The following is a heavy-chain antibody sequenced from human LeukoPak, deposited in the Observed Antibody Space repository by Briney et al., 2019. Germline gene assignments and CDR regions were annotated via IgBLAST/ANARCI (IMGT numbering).Heavy chain of an antibody. Sequence: GGSLRLSCAASGFTFSSYAMSWVRQAPGKGLEWVSAISGSGGSTYYADSVKGRFTISRDNSKNALYLQMNSLRAEDTAVYYCAVSYGSGSYSVGYYFDYWGQGTLVTVSS. CDR1: GFTFSSYA. CDR3: AVSYGSGSYSVGYYFDY. J-gene: IGHJ4*02. CDR2: ISGSGGST. D-gene: IGHD3-10*01. V-gene: IGHV3-23*01.